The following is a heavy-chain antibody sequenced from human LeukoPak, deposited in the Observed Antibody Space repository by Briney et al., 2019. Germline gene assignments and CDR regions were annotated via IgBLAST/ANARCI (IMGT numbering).Heavy chain of an antibody. Sequence: ASVKVSCXASGYTFTSYGISWVRLARGQGLEWMGWISAYNGDTNYAQKLQDRVTMTTDTSTSTAYMELRSLRSDDTAVYYCARGRKDYGDYYFDYWGQGILVTVSS. CDR3: ARGRKDYGDYYFDY. J-gene: IGHJ4*02. CDR2: ISAYNGDT. CDR1: GYTFTSYG. V-gene: IGHV1-18*01. D-gene: IGHD4-17*01.